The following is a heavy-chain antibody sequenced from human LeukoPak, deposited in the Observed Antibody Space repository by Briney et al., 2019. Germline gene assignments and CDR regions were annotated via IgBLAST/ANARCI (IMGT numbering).Heavy chain of an antibody. Sequence: GASVKVSCKASGYTFTSYGISWVRQAPGQGLEWMGWISAYNGNTNYAQKLQGRVTMTTDTSTSTAYMELRSLRSDDTAVYYCARDSSSWYYYYYYMDVWGKGTTFTVSS. V-gene: IGHV1-18*01. CDR1: GYTFTSYG. D-gene: IGHD6-13*01. CDR2: ISAYNGNT. CDR3: ARDSSSWYYYYYYMDV. J-gene: IGHJ6*03.